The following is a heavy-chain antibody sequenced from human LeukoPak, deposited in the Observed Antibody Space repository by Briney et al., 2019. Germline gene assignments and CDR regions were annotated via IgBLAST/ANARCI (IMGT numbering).Heavy chain of an antibody. CDR1: GGSFIGDY. D-gene: IGHD6-19*01. J-gene: IGHJ5*02. V-gene: IGHV4-34*01. CDR3: ARSGRWQWLENNWFDP. Sequence: PAQTLSLTWAVYGGSFIGDYWSWIRQPPGKGLEWIGEINHSGSTSYNPSLKSRVTISVDTSKNQFSLKLSSVTAADTAVYYCARSGRWQWLENNWFDPWGQGTLVTVSS. CDR2: INHSGST.